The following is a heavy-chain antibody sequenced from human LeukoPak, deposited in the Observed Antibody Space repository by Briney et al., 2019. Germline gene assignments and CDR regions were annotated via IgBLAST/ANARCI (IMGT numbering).Heavy chain of an antibody. J-gene: IGHJ4*02. Sequence: GGSLRLSCAASGFTFSSYGMHWVRQAPGKGLEWVAVIWYDGSNKYYADSVKGRFTISRDNSKNTLYLQMNSLRAEDTAVYYCAKDVSRSLRFLEWFSQSYYFDYWGQGTLVTVSS. V-gene: IGHV3-30*02. CDR3: AKDVSRSLRFLEWFSQSYYFDY. CDR1: GFTFSSYG. CDR2: IWYDGSNK. D-gene: IGHD3-3*01.